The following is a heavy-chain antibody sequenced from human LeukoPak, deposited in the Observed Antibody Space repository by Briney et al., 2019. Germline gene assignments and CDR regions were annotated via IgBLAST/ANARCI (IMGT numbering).Heavy chain of an antibody. CDR3: ARSYGSGNYFDY. V-gene: IGHV4-59*01. Sequence: PSETLSLTCTVSGGSISSYSWSWIRQPPGKGLEWIGYIYYSGSAKYNPSLKSRVTMSVDTSKNQFSLKLSSVTAADTAVYYCARSYGSGNYFDYWGQGTLVTVSS. J-gene: IGHJ4*02. CDR1: GGSISSYS. D-gene: IGHD3-10*01. CDR2: IYYSGSA.